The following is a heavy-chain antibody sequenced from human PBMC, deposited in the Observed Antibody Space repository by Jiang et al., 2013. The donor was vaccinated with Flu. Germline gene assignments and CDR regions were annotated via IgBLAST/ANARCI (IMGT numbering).Heavy chain of an antibody. CDR3: ARDYDDQGLRFLEWLLDY. V-gene: IGHV1-46*01. CDR1: GYTFTSYY. Sequence: GASVKVSCKASGYTFTSYYMHWVRQAPGQGLEWMGIINPSGGSTSYAQKFQGRVTMTRDTSTSTVYMELSSLRSEDTAVYYCARDYDDQGLRFLEWLLDYWGQGTLVTVSS. D-gene: IGHD3-3*01. CDR2: INPSGGST. J-gene: IGHJ4*02.